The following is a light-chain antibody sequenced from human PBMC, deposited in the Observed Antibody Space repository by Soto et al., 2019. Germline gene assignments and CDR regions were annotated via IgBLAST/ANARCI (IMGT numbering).Light chain of an antibody. Sequence: EIVLTQSPGTLSLSPGERATLPCRASQSVSSFLAWYQQKAGQAPRLLIYDASHRATGIPARFSGSGSGTDFTLTINSLEPEDFALYYCQQRYNWPPTFGQGTKVDIK. J-gene: IGKJ1*01. V-gene: IGKV3-11*01. CDR3: QQRYNWPPT. CDR2: DAS. CDR1: QSVSSF.